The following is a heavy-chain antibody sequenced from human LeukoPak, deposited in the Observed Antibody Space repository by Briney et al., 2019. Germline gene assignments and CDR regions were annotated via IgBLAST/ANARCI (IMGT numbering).Heavy chain of an antibody. CDR2: IKSKTDGGTT. D-gene: IGHD4-17*01. V-gene: IGHV3-15*01. CDR3: TTGSPSRATGTPHHYYYYYMDV. CDR1: GFTFSNYG. Sequence: GGSLRLSCAASGFTFSNYGMSWVRQAPGKGLEWVGRIKSKTDGGTTDYAAPVKGRFTISRDDSKNTLYLQMNSLKTEDTAVYYCTTGSPSRATGTPHHYYYYYMDVWGKGTTVTVSS. J-gene: IGHJ6*03.